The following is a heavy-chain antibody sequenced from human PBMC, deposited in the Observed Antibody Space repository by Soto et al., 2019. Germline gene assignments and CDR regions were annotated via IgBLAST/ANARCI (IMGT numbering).Heavy chain of an antibody. Sequence: ASVKVSCKASGYTFTGYYMHWVRQAPGQGLEWMGWINPNSGGTNYAQKFQGRVTMNRDTSISTAYMELNRLRSDDTAVYYCARDSPLTGTTGLFDYWGQGTLVTVSS. CDR2: INPNSGGT. V-gene: IGHV1-2*02. J-gene: IGHJ4*02. CDR3: ARDSPLTGTTGLFDY. CDR1: GYTFTGYY. D-gene: IGHD1-7*01.